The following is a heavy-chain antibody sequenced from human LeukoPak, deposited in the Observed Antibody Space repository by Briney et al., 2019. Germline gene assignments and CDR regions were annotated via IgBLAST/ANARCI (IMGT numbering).Heavy chain of an antibody. CDR1: GVSISSYY. CDR2: IYYSGST. J-gene: IGHJ6*03. V-gene: IGHV4-59*01. CDR3: ARGAYGSGSYYPYYYYYYMDV. Sequence: SETLSLTCTVSGVSISSYYWSWIRQPPGKGLEWIGYIYYSGSTNYNPSLKSRVTISVDTSKNQFSLKLSSVTAADTAVYYCARGAYGSGSYYPYYYYYYMDVWGKGTTVTVSS. D-gene: IGHD3-10*01.